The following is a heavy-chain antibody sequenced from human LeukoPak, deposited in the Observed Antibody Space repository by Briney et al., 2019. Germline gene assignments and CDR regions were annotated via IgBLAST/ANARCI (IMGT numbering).Heavy chain of an antibody. CDR2: ISGSGGST. CDR1: GFTFSSYG. Sequence: PGGSLRLSCAASGFTFSSYGMSWVRQAPGKGLEWVSAISGSGGSTYYADSVKGRFTISRDNSKNTLYLQMNSLRAEDTAVYYCAKTANMIVVVMRYFGYWGQGTLVTVSS. CDR3: AKTANMIVVVMRYFGY. V-gene: IGHV3-23*01. J-gene: IGHJ4*02. D-gene: IGHD3-22*01.